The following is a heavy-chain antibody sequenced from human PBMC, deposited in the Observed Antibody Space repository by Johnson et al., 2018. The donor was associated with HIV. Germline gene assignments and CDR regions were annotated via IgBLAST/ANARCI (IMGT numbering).Heavy chain of an antibody. CDR2: IRYDGSNK. V-gene: IGHV3-30*02. CDR1: GFTFSSYG. Sequence: QEQLVESGGGVVQPGRSLRLSCAASGFTFSSYGMHWVRQAPGKGLEWVAFIRYDGSNKYYADSVKGRFTISRDNSKNTLYLQMNSLRAEDTAMYYCARVSSIAALWDAFDIWGQGTMVTISS. CDR3: ARVSSIAALWDAFDI. J-gene: IGHJ3*02. D-gene: IGHD6-6*01.